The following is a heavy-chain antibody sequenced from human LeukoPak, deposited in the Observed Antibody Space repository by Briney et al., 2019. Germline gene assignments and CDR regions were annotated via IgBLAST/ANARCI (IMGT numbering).Heavy chain of an antibody. D-gene: IGHD2-2*01. CDR1: GDSVSSNSVT. J-gene: IGHJ5*02. CDR2: TYYRSTWYN. V-gene: IGHV6-1*01. Sequence: SQALSLTCAISGDSVSSNSVTWDWIRQSPSRGLEWLGRTYYRSTWYNDYAVSVRGRITVNPDTSKNQFSLHLNSVTPEDTAVYYCARRLTQYDCFDPWGQGILVTVSS. CDR3: ARRLTQYDCFDP.